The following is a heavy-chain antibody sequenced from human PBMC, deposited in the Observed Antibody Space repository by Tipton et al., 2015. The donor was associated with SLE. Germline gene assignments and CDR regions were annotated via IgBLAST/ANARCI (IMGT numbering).Heavy chain of an antibody. CDR2: ISASGEV. J-gene: IGHJ3*02. CDR3: ARNGLVWVGEYAFDI. Sequence: TLSLTCTVSGGAFHTYCHYCGWIRQPPGGGLGWIGYISASGEVASNAPLKSRLTISFDTSKNEFSMNLRSVTAADTAVYFCARNGLVWVGEYAFDIWGQGTEVTVSS. D-gene: IGHD2-2*03. V-gene: IGHV4-31*03. CDR1: GGAFHTYCHY.